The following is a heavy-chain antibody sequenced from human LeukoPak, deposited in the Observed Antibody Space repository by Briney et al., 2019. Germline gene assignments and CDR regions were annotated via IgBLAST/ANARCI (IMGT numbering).Heavy chain of an antibody. Sequence: PGGSLRLSCAASGFTFSSYDMSWVRQAPGKGLEWVSAISGSGGSTYYAASVKGRFTISRDNSKNTLYLQMNSLRAEDTAVYYCAKAHMRDILTGYAFEIWGQGTMVSVSS. J-gene: IGHJ3*02. D-gene: IGHD3-9*01. CDR1: GFTFSSYD. CDR3: AKAHMRDILTGYAFEI. V-gene: IGHV3-23*01. CDR2: ISGSGGST.